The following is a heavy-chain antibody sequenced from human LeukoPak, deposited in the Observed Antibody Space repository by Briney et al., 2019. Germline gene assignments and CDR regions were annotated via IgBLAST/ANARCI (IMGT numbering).Heavy chain of an antibody. CDR3: ARLKLLWSNYFDY. Sequence: GGSLRLSCEASGFIFRNYGMHWVRRTPGKGLEWVAFIRSDGSDKYYADSVKGRFTISRDNAKNSLYLQMNSLRAEDTAVYYCARLKLLWSNYFDYWGQGTLVTVSS. D-gene: IGHD2-2*01. J-gene: IGHJ4*02. CDR1: GFIFRNYG. V-gene: IGHV3-30*02. CDR2: IRSDGSDK.